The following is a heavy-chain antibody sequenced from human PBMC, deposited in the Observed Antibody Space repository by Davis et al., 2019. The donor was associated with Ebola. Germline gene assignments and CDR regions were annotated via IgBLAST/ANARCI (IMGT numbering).Heavy chain of an antibody. CDR3: ARANSGLTSDWFDP. CDR2: VHNSGSS. CDR1: GGSISFSY. J-gene: IGHJ5*02. D-gene: IGHD6-25*01. V-gene: IGHV4-59*01. Sequence: MPSETLSLTCSISGGSISFSYWTWTRQSPGKGLECLGYVHNSGSSNYNPSLHCRVTMSIDTSNNQISLTLTSVTAADTAVYYCARANSGLTSDWFDPWGQVTLVTVSS.